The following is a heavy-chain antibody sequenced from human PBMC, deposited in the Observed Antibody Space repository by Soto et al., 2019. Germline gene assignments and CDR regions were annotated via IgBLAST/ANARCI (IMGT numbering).Heavy chain of an antibody. CDR3: ARQRSTIFGVVTDNWFDP. J-gene: IGHJ5*02. CDR2: ISAYNGNT. V-gene: IGHV1-18*01. CDR1: GYTFTSYG. D-gene: IGHD3-3*01. Sequence: ASVKVSCKASGYTFTSYGISWVRQAPGQGLEWMGWISAYNGNTNYAQKLQGRVTMTTDTSTSTAYMELRSLRSDDTAVYYCARQRSTIFGVVTDNWFDPWGQGTLVTVSS.